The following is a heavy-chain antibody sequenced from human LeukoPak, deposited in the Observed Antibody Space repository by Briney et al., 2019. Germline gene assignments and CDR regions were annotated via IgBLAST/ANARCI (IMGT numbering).Heavy chain of an antibody. CDR2: TYYRYKWYN. Sequence: SQTLSLTCAISGDSVSSNSAAWNWIRQSQSRGLEWLGRTYYRYKWYNDYAVSVKSRITINPDTSKNQFSLQLNSVTPEDTAVYYCAREGTGIATAGTPYLNAFDIWGQGTMVTVSS. D-gene: IGHD6-13*01. V-gene: IGHV6-1*01. CDR1: GDSVSSNSAA. J-gene: IGHJ3*02. CDR3: AREGTGIATAGTPYLNAFDI.